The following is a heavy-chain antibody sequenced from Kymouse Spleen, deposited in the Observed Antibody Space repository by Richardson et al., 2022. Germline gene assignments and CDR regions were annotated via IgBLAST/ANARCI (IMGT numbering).Heavy chain of an antibody. J-gene: IGHJ4*02. CDR1: GGSISSYY. CDR2: IYYSGST. D-gene: IGHD1-7*01. CDR3: ARGGTTFFDY. Sequence: QVQLQESGPGLVKPSETLSLTCTVSGGSISSYYWSWIRQPPGKGLEWIGYIYYSGSTNYNPSLKSRVTISVDTSKNQFSLKLSSVTAADTAVYYCARGGTTFFDYWGQGTLVTVSS. V-gene: IGHV4-59*01.